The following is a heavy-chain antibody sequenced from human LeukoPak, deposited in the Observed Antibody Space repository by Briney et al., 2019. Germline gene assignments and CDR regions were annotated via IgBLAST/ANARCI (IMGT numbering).Heavy chain of an antibody. CDR3: AKEMGNRAVGTYYFDH. D-gene: IGHD4-23*01. Sequence: SGGSLRLSCAASGVTFKNYAMSWVRQAPGKGLEWVSAISGSGGATYYADSVKGRFTISRDNSKKTLYLQMNSLRAEDTAVYYCAKEMGNRAVGTYYFDHWGQGSLVTVSS. J-gene: IGHJ4*02. V-gene: IGHV3-23*01. CDR2: ISGSGGAT. CDR1: GVTFKNYA.